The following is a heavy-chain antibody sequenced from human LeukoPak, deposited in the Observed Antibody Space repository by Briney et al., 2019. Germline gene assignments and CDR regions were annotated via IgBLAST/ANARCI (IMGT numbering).Heavy chain of an antibody. V-gene: IGHV4-59*01. Sequence: SETLSLTCTVSGGSLSSYYWSWIRQPPGKGLEWIGYIYYSGSTNYNPSLKSRVTISVDTSKNQFSLKLSSVTAADTAVYYCARAGGSYLGYFDYWGQGTLVTVSS. J-gene: IGHJ4*02. D-gene: IGHD1-26*01. CDR2: IYYSGST. CDR1: GGSLSSYY. CDR3: ARAGGSYLGYFDY.